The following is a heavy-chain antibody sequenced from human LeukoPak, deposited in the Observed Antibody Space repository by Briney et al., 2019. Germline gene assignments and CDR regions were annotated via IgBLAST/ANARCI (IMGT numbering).Heavy chain of an antibody. J-gene: IGHJ5*02. CDR3: AKEGRFTVMVMVNPFDL. CDR2: ISGSGATS. CDR1: GFTFSNYD. Sequence: GGSLRLTCSASGFTFSNYDMAWVRQAPGKGLEWVSAISGSGATSYYTDSVKGRFTISRDNSKGTLYLRMDSLRADDTAIYYCAKEGRFTVMVMVNPFDLWGQGTLVTVSS. D-gene: IGHD3-22*01. V-gene: IGHV3-23*01.